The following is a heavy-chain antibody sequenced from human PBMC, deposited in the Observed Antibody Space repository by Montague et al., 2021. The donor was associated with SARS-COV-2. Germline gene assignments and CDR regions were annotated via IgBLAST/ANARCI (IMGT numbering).Heavy chain of an antibody. CDR3: ARELGYCSGTNCFHLDY. CDR1: VHSINIDIW. V-gene: IGHV4-28*03. CDR2: IHSGST. Sequence: SETLSLTCAVSVHSINIDIWCRWWNRPPERQSLEWIVCIHSGSTYYNPSLKSRVTISVDTSKNQFSLKLSSVTAADTAVFYCARELGYCSGTNCFHLDYWGQGTLVTVSS. D-gene: IGHD2-2*01. J-gene: IGHJ4*02.